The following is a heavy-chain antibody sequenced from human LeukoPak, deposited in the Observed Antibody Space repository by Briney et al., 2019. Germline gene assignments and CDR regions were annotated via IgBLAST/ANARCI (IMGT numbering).Heavy chain of an antibody. V-gene: IGHV3-7*01. CDR1: GFTIGSYW. CDR2: IRQDGSEK. D-gene: IGHD2/OR15-2a*01. J-gene: IGHJ3*01. Sequence: GGSLRLSCAGSGFTIGSYWMSWVRQTPGKGLEWVANIRQDGSEKYYVDSVKGRLTISRDNAKNSLYLQMNSLRAEDTGIYYCARAGYYGDDAFDLWGQGTMVTVSS. CDR3: ARAGYYGDDAFDL.